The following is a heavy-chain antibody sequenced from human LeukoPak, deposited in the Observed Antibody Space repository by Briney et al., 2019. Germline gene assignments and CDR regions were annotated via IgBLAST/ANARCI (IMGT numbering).Heavy chain of an antibody. CDR1: GGSISSGSYY. J-gene: IGHJ3*01. CDR3: ARQFESLRSVAYDL. D-gene: IGHD4-17*01. V-gene: IGHV4-61*02. Sequence: SSEALSLTCTVSGGSISSGSYYWSWIRQPAGKGLEWIGRIYTSGSTNYNPSLKSRVTISVDASKNHFSLRLRSVTAADTAMYYCARQFESLRSVAYDLWGQGAMVIVSS. CDR2: IYTSGST.